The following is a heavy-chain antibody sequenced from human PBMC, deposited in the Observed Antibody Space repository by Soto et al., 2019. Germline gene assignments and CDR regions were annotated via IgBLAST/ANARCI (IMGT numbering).Heavy chain of an antibody. V-gene: IGHV1-8*01. CDR1: GYSFTAYD. Sequence: AAVTVSCQASGYSFTAYDINWGRQAPGQGLEWMGWMNPNSGNTVYSQRFQGRITMTRDTSITTAYMELSGLRSDDTAVYFCARGWVRMXRDYNFDSHTYTNWFDPWGQGTLVTVSS. CDR2: MNPNSGNT. CDR3: ARGWVRMXRDYNFDSHTYTNWFDP. J-gene: IGHJ5*02. D-gene: IGHD3-22*01.